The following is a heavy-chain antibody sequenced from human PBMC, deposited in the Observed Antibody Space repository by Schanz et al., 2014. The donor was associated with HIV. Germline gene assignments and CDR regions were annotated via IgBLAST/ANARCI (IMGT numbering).Heavy chain of an antibody. Sequence: EVQLLESGGGLAQPGGSLRLSCAASGFTFSNFAMSWVRQAPGKGLEWVSSISGSGVSTFYAGSVKGRFTISRDNSKNTLYLQMTTLRTEDTAVYYCAKPEYDSRGNSQSHFDYWGQGTLVTVSS. V-gene: IGHV3-23*01. D-gene: IGHD3-22*01. CDR1: GFTFSNFA. CDR3: AKPEYDSRGNSQSHFDY. CDR2: ISGSGVST. J-gene: IGHJ4*02.